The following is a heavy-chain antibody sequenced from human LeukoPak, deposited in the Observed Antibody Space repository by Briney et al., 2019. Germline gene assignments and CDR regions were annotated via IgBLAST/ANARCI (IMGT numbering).Heavy chain of an antibody. V-gene: IGHV3-30-3*01. Sequence: GSLRLSCAASGFTFSSYAMHWVRQAPGKGLEWVAVISYDGSNKYYADSVKGRFTISRDNSKNTLYLQMNSLRAEDTAVYYCARAGGWIQHGFDIWGQGTMVTVSS. CDR1: GFTFSSYA. D-gene: IGHD5-18*01. J-gene: IGHJ3*02. CDR3: ARAGGWIQHGFDI. CDR2: ISYDGSNK.